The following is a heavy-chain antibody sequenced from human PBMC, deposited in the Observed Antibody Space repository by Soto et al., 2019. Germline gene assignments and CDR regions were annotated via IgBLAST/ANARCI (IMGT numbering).Heavy chain of an antibody. Sequence: VQLVQSGPEVRKPGASVKVSCKASGYTLTKYDIYWVRQAPGQRFEWVGCGSVGNENTKSSQKFQGRVSITRDTGASTAYMELSSLRSEDTAVYYCATRSPDYAEPDFDYWGQGTQGSVSS. D-gene: IGHD4-17*01. CDR2: GSVGNENT. J-gene: IGHJ4*02. CDR1: GYTLTKYD. CDR3: ATRSPDYAEPDFDY. V-gene: IGHV1-3*01.